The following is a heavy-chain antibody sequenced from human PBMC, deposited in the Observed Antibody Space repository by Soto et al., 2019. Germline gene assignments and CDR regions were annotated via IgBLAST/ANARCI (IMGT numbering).Heavy chain of an antibody. D-gene: IGHD2-2*01. Sequence: ASVKVSCKASGYTLTSYYLHWVRQAPGQGPEWMGIINPSGGITNDAQKFQDRVTMTSDTSTSTVYLELSSLRSEDTAVYYCARGISTTRYYYYYGMDVWGQGTTVTVSS. V-gene: IGHV1-46*01. CDR2: INPSGGIT. CDR3: ARGISTTRYYYYYGMDV. CDR1: GYTLTSYY. J-gene: IGHJ6*02.